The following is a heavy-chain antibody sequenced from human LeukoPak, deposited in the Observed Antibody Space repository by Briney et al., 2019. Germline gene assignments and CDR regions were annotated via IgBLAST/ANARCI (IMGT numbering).Heavy chain of an antibody. J-gene: IGHJ6*03. V-gene: IGHV4-34*01. CDR2: INHSGST. CDR1: GGSFSGYY. D-gene: IGHD3-22*01. Sequence: SETLSLTCAVYGGSFSGYYWSWIRQPPGKGLEWIGEINHSGSTNYNPSLKSRVTISVDTSKNQFSLKLSSVTAADTAVYYCAKNMYYYDSSGYYPYYYYYYMDVWGKGTTVTVSS. CDR3: AKNMYYYDSSGYYPYYYYYYMDV.